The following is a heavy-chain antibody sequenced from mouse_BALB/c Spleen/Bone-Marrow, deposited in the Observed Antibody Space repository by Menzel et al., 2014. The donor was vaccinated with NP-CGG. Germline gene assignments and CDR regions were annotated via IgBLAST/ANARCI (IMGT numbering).Heavy chain of an antibody. CDR3: NGNYYAMDY. CDR1: GFNIKDYY. Sequence: EVQLQQSGAELVRSGASVKLSCTASGFNIKDYYMHWVKQRPEQGLEWIGWIDPENGDTEYAPKFQVKATMTADTSSKTAYLQLSSLTSEDTAVYYCNGNYYAMDYWGQGTSVTVSS. CDR2: IDPENGDT. V-gene: IGHV14-4*02. D-gene: IGHD2-1*01. J-gene: IGHJ4*01.